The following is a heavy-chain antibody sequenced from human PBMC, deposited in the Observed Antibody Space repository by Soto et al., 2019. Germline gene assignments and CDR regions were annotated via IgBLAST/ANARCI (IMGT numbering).Heavy chain of an antibody. J-gene: IGHJ4*02. Sequence: GGSLRLSCAASGFTFSSYSMNWVRQAPGKGLEWVSYISSSSNTIYYADSVKGRFTISRDNSKNTLYLQMNSLRAEDTAVYYCARDKRDLRFLEWSYYFDYWGQGTLVTVSS. D-gene: IGHD3-3*01. CDR2: ISSSSNTI. CDR1: GFTFSSYS. V-gene: IGHV3-48*01. CDR3: ARDKRDLRFLEWSYYFDY.